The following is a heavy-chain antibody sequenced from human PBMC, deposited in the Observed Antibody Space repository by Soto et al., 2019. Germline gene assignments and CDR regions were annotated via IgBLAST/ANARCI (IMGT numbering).Heavy chain of an antibody. J-gene: IGHJ4*02. V-gene: IGHV1-18*01. CDR1: GYTFTSYG. Sequence: QVQLVQSGAEVKKPGASVKVSCKASGYTFTSYGISWVRQAPGQGLEWMGWISAYNGNTKYAQKLQGRVTMTTDTSTSTAYMELRSLRSEXTXXXXXXXXXXXXLIDYWGQGTLVTVSS. CDR2: ISAYNGNT. CDR3: XXXXXXXLIDY.